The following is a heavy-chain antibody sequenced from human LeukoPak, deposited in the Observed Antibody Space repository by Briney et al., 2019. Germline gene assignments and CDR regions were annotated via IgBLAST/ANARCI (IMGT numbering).Heavy chain of an antibody. Sequence: GGSLRLSCAASGFTFSSYGMHWVRQAPGKGLEWVAATWYDGSNKYYADSVKGRFAISRDNSKNTLYLQMNSLRAEDTAVYFCARGGHCSTTSCSNYDGMDVWGQGTTPIVSS. CDR2: TWYDGSNK. J-gene: IGHJ6*02. CDR3: ARGGHCSTTSCSNYDGMDV. D-gene: IGHD2-2*01. V-gene: IGHV3-33*01. CDR1: GFTFSSYG.